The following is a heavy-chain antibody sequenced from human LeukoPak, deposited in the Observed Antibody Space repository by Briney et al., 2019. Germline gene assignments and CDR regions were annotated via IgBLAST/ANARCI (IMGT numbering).Heavy chain of an antibody. Sequence: SETLSLTCTVSGGSISSYYWSWIRQPPGKGLERIGYIYYSGCTNYNPSLKSRVTISVDTSKNQFSLKLSSVTAADTAVYYCRGYYYDSSGYYFDYWGQGTLVTVSS. CDR1: GGSISSYY. CDR3: RGYYYDSSGYYFDY. J-gene: IGHJ4*02. D-gene: IGHD3-22*01. V-gene: IGHV4-59*08. CDR2: IYYSGCT.